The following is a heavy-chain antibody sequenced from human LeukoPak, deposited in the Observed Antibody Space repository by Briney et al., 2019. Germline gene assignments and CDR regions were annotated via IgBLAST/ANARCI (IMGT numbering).Heavy chain of an antibody. CDR1: GYTFTSYD. V-gene: IGHV1-8*01. D-gene: IGHD5-12*01. CDR3: ARVSIVATYYYYYCGMDV. J-gene: IGHJ6*02. Sequence: ASVKVSCKASGYTFTSYDINWVRQATGQGLEWMGWMNPNSGNTGYAQKFQGRVTMTRNTSISTAHMELSSLRSEDTAVYYCARVSIVATYYYYYCGMDVWGQGTTVTVSS. CDR2: MNPNSGNT.